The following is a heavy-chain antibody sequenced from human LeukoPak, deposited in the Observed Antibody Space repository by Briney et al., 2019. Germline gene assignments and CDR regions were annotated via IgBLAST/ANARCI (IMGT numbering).Heavy chain of an antibody. D-gene: IGHD3-10*01. Sequence: ASVKVSCKASGYTFTNYYMHWVRPAPEQGLEWLGIINPTGGETRYAQKFQGRVTLTRDTSTSTVYMELSSLRSEDTAVYYCARDNGVVRGVIQPNDAFDIWRQGTMLTVSS. V-gene: IGHV1-46*01. CDR2: INPTGGET. CDR3: ARDNGVVRGVIQPNDAFDI. J-gene: IGHJ3*02. CDR1: GYTFTNYY.